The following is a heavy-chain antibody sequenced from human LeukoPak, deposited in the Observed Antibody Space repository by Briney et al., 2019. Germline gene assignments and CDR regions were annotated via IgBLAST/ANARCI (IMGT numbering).Heavy chain of an antibody. J-gene: IGHJ4*02. CDR2: ITSSSTYT. CDR3: ARDPLYSGYDYGDY. D-gene: IGHD5-12*01. CDR1: GFTFSSYW. V-gene: IGHV3-21*01. Sequence: GGSLRLSCAASGFTFSSYWMSWVRQAPGKGLEWVSSITSSSTYTFYADSVKGRFTISRDNAKNSLYLQMNSLRAEDTAVYYCARDPLYSGYDYGDYWGQGTLVTVSS.